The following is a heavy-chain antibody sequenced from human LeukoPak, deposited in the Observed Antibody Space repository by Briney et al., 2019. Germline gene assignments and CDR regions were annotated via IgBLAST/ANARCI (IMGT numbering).Heavy chain of an antibody. CDR2: ICYSGST. CDR3: ASPHLGGDAFDI. CDR1: GGSISSSSYY. J-gene: IGHJ3*02. D-gene: IGHD3-16*01. Sequence: PSETLSLTCTVSGGSISSSSYYWGWIRQPPGKGLEWIGSICYSGSTYYNPSLKSRVTISVDTSKNQFSLKLSSVTAADTAVYYCASPHLGGDAFDIWGQGTMVTVSS. V-gene: IGHV4-39*01.